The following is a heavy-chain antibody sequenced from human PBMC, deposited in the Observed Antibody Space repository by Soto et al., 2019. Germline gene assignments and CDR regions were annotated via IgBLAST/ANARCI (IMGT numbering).Heavy chain of an antibody. Sequence: ASVKVSCKASGYTFIDYYIHWVRQAPGQGLKWMGIINPSGGSTAYAQEFQDRVTMTMDTSTSTVYMDLSSLRSDDTAVYYCARDDRLFAARPWPSQYYFDYWGQGTLVTVSS. CDR3: ARDDRLFAARPWPSQYYFDY. V-gene: IGHV1-46*01. D-gene: IGHD6-6*01. CDR1: GYTFIDYY. J-gene: IGHJ4*02. CDR2: INPSGGST.